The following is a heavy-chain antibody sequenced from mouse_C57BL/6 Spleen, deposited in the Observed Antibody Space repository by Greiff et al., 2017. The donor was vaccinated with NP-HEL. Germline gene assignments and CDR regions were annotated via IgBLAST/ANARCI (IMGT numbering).Heavy chain of an antibody. V-gene: IGHV1-69*01. CDR2: IDPSDSYT. CDR1: GYTFTSYW. J-gene: IGHJ1*03. D-gene: IGHD2-1*01. Sequence: QVQLQQPGAELVMPGASVKLSCKASGYTFTSYWMHWVKQRPGQGLEWIGEIDPSDSYTNYNQKFKGKSTLTVDKSSSTAYMQLSSLTSEDSAVYYCARWGNYRYFDDWGTGTTVTVSS. CDR3: ARWGNYRYFDD.